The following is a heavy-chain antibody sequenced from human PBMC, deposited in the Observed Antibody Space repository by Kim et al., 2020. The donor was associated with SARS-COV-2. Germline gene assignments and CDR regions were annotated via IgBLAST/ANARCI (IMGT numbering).Heavy chain of an antibody. CDR3: ARDLSIAAAGNSVVVVMAWAFDI. Sequence: GGSLRLSCAASGFTFSSYSMNWVRQAPGKGLEWVSYISSSSSTIYYADSVKGRFTISRDNAKNSLYLQMNSLRDEDTAVYYCARDLSIAAAGNSVVVVMAWAFDIWGQGTMVTVSS. CDR2: ISSSSSTI. CDR1: GFTFSSYS. D-gene: IGHD6-13*01. V-gene: IGHV3-48*02. J-gene: IGHJ3*02.